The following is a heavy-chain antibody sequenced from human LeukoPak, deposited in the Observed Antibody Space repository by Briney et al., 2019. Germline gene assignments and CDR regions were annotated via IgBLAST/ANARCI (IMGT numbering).Heavy chain of an antibody. Sequence: GGSLRLSCAASGFTFSSYEMNWVRQAPGKGLEWVSYISSSGSTIYYADSAKGRFTISRDNAKNSLYLQMNSLRAEDTAVYYCARDREAVDTKAWYFDYGGQGTLVTVSA. V-gene: IGHV3-48*03. CDR1: GFTFSSYE. CDR3: ARDREAVDTKAWYFDY. D-gene: IGHD6-19*01. J-gene: IGHJ4*02. CDR2: ISSSGSTI.